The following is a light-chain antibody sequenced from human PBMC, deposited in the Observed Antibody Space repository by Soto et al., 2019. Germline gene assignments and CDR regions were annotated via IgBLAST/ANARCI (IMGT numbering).Light chain of an antibody. CDR3: QQYANLPPFT. V-gene: IGKV1-33*01. CDR2: DAS. J-gene: IGKJ3*01. CDR1: QDISNY. Sequence: QMTQSPSSLSASVGDRVTITCQASQDISNYLNWYQQKPGKAPKLLIYDASNLETGVPSRFSGSGSGTDFTFTISSLQPEDIATYYCQQYANLPPFTFGPGTKVDIK.